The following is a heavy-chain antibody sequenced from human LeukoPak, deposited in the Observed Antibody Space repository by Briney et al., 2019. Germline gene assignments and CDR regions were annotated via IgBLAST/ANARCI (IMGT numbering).Heavy chain of an antibody. CDR2: IRYDGSNK. V-gene: IGHV3-30*02. D-gene: IGHD3-3*01. J-gene: IGHJ4*02. CDR3: AKLRFLEWALGY. Sequence: GGSLRLSCAASGFTFSSYGMHWVRQAPGKGLEWVAFIRYDGSNKYYADSVKGRFTISRDNSKNTLYLQMNSLRAEDTAVYYCAKLRFLEWALGYWGQGTLVTVSS. CDR1: GFTFSSYG.